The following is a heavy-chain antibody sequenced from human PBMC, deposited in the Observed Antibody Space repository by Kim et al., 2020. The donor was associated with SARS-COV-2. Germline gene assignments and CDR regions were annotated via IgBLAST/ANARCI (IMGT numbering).Heavy chain of an antibody. D-gene: IGHD5-18*01. CDR1: GGTFSSYA. J-gene: IGHJ4*02. V-gene: IGHV1-69*13. CDR3: AAPGDRCGYQNCFDY. CDR2: IIPIFGTA. Sequence: SVKVSCKASGGTFSSYAISWVRQAPGQGLEWMGGIIPIFGTANYAQKFQGRVTITADESTSTAYMELSSLRSEDTAVYYCAAPGDRCGYQNCFDYWGQGTLVTVSS.